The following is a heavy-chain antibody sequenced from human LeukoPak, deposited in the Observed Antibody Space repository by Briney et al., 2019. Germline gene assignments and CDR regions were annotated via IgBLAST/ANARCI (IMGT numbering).Heavy chain of an antibody. CDR3: ARGGYCSSTSCHIRWFDP. Sequence: SQTLSLTCTVSGGSISSGDYYWSWIRQPPGKGLEWIGYIYYSGSTYYNPSLKSRVTISVDTSKNQFSLKLSSVTAADTAVYYCARGGYCSSTSCHIRWFDPWGQGTLVTVSS. V-gene: IGHV4-30-4*08. CDR1: GGSISSGDYY. CDR2: IYYSGST. J-gene: IGHJ5*02. D-gene: IGHD2-2*02.